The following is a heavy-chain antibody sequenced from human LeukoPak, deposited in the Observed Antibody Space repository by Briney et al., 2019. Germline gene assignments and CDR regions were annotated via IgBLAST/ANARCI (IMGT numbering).Heavy chain of an antibody. V-gene: IGHV1-2*02. CDR1: GYTFTGYY. D-gene: IGHD2-21*02. J-gene: IGHJ3*02. CDR3: ARVYCGGDCFSYAFDI. CDR2: INPNSGGT. Sequence: GASVKVSCKASGYTFTGYYMHWVRQAPGQGLEWMGWINPNSGGTNYAQKFQGRVTMTRDTSISTAYMELSRLRSDDTAVYYCARVYCGGDCFSYAFDIWGQGTMVTVSS.